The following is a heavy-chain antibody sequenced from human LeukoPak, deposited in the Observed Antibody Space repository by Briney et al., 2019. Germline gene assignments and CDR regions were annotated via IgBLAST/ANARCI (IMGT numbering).Heavy chain of an antibody. Sequence: ASVKVSCKASGYTFTSYGISWVRQAPGQGLEWIGWISAYNGNTNYAQKLQGRVTMTTDTSTSTAYMELRSLRSDDTAVYYCARVGRYCSSTSCANWFDPWGQGTLVTVSS. CDR1: GYTFTSYG. CDR2: ISAYNGNT. V-gene: IGHV1-18*01. D-gene: IGHD2-2*01. CDR3: ARVGRYCSSTSCANWFDP. J-gene: IGHJ5*02.